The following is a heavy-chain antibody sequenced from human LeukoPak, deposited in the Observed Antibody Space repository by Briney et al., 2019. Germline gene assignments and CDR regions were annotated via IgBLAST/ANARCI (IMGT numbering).Heavy chain of an antibody. Sequence: GGSLRLSCAAPGFTFSSFGMHWVRQAPGKGLEWVAVIWYDGSNKYYADSVKGRFTISRDNSKNTVYLQMNSLRAEDTAVYYCVRGGCASTSCYDGWGQGTLVSVSS. D-gene: IGHD2-2*01. V-gene: IGHV3-33*01. CDR1: GFTFSSFG. CDR3: VRGGCASTSCYDG. CDR2: IWYDGSNK. J-gene: IGHJ4*02.